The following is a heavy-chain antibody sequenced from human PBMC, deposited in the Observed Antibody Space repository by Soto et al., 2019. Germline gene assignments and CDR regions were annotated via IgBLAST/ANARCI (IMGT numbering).Heavy chain of an antibody. D-gene: IGHD3-10*01. V-gene: IGHV3-74*03. CDR2: INTDESST. J-gene: IGHJ4*02. Sequence: EVQLVESGGGLVQTGGSLRLSCAASGFTFTNYWIHWVRQAPGKGLVWVSRINTDESSTEYADSVKGRFTISRDNAKNTLYLQMTSLGADDTAVYYCTRVGYGSGKDFDYWGQGTLVTVSS. CDR1: GFTFTNYW. CDR3: TRVGYGSGKDFDY.